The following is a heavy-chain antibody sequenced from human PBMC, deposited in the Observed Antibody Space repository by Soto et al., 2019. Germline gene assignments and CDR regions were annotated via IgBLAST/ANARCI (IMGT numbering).Heavy chain of an antibody. CDR3: ARQVDCSSTSCYTAASGMDV. J-gene: IGHJ6*02. CDR2: IYPGDSDT. D-gene: IGHD2-2*02. Sequence: GESLKISCKGSGYSFTSYWIGWVRQMPGKGLEWMGIIYPGDSDTRYSPSFQGQVTISAAKSISTAYLQWSSLKASDTAMYYCARQVDCSSTSCYTAASGMDVWGQGTTVTVSS. CDR1: GYSFTSYW. V-gene: IGHV5-51*01.